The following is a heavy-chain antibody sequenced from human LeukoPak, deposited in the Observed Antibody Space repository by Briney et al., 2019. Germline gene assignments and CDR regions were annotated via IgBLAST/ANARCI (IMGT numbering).Heavy chain of an antibody. J-gene: IGHJ4*02. V-gene: IGHV5-51*01. CDR2: IYPEDSDT. Sequence: GESLKISCKAYGYIFTNFWIAWVRQVPGKGLEWVGIIYPEDSDTRYSPSFQGQVTISADKSIRNAYLRWSSLKASDTAMYYCARARAYYYDGSAYYFDSWGQGTLVTVSS. CDR1: GYIFTNFW. CDR3: ARARAYYYDGSAYYFDS. D-gene: IGHD3-22*01.